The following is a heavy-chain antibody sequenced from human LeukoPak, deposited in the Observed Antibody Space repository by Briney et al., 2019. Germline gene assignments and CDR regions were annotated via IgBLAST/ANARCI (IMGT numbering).Heavy chain of an antibody. D-gene: IGHD6-19*01. V-gene: IGHV3-23*01. J-gene: IGHJ5*02. Sequence: GGSLRLSCAASGFTFTSYSMNWVRQAPGKGLEWVSTISGGGGSTYYADSVKGRFTISRDNSKNTLYLQMNSLRAEDTAVYYCAKDRRQWLVLGWFDPWGQGTLVTVSS. CDR1: GFTFTSYS. CDR3: AKDRRQWLVLGWFDP. CDR2: ISGGGGST.